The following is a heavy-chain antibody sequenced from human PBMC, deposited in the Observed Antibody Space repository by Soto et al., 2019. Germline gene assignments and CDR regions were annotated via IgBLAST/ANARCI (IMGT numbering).Heavy chain of an antibody. V-gene: IGHV4-39*01. J-gene: IGHJ5*02. CDR3: ARHPHDFGDYPTQVIPWFDP. CDR2: IYYSGST. CDR1: GGSISSSSYY. D-gene: IGHD4-17*01. Sequence: SETLSLTCTVSGGSISSSSYYWGWIRQPPGKGLEWIGSIYYSGSTYYNPSLKSRVTISVDTSKNQFSLKLSSVTAADTAVYYCARHPHDFGDYPTQVIPWFDPRGQGTLVTVSS.